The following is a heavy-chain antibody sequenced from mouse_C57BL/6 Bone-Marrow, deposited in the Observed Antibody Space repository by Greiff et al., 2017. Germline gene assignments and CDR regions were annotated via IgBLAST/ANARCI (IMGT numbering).Heavy chain of an antibody. V-gene: IGHV1-81*01. J-gene: IGHJ2*01. CDR3: ARRHYYGSSC. CDR2: IYPRSGNT. Sequence: QVQLQQSGAELARPGASVKLSCKASGYTFTSYGISWVKQRPGQGLEWIGEIYPRSGNTYYNEKFKGKATLTADKSSSTAYMELRSLTSEDSAVYFCARRHYYGSSCWGQGTTLTVAS. CDR1: GYTFTSYG. D-gene: IGHD1-1*01.